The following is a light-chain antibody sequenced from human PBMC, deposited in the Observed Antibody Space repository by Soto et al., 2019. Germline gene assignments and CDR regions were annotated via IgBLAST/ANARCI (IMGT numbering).Light chain of an antibody. Sequence: DIVLTQSPGTLSLSPGERATLSCTASQSVSSNYLAWYQQKPGQAPRLLIYGASSRATGIPDRFSGSGSGRDFTLTISRLEPEDFAVYYCQQYCGSPRTFGQGTKVEIK. CDR1: QSVSSNY. V-gene: IGKV3-20*01. CDR3: QQYCGSPRT. CDR2: GAS. J-gene: IGKJ1*01.